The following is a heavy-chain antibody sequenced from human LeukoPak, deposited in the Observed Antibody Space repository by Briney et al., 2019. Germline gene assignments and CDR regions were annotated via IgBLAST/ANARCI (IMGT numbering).Heavy chain of an antibody. CDR1: GFSFSNYW. CDR2: MKQDGSAR. CDR3: VRDVVGSLDD. V-gene: IGHV3-7*01. D-gene: IGHD2-15*01. Sequence: GGSLRPSCAGSGFSFSNYWMAWVRQAPGKGPEWVANMKQDGSARHYADSVKGRFTISRDNAQNSVYLQMNSLRAEDTAVYYCVRDVVGSLDDWGLGILVTVSS. J-gene: IGHJ4*02.